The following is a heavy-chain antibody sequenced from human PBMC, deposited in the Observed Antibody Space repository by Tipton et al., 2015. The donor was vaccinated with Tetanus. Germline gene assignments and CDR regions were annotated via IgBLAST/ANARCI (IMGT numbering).Heavy chain of an antibody. V-gene: IGHV3-7*01. Sequence: SLRLSCAASGFNFGTFWMTWVRQTPGKGLEGVAKIKYDGSEEYYVDSVKGRFTISRDNAKNSLYLQMNSLRAEDTAVYYCARDRFKLGILDYWGQGTLVTVSS. J-gene: IGHJ4*02. CDR1: GFNFGTFW. CDR2: IKYDGSEE. D-gene: IGHD7-27*01. CDR3: ARDRFKLGILDY.